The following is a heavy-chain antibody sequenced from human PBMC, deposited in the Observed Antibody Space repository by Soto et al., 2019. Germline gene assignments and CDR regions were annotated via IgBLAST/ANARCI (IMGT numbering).Heavy chain of an antibody. D-gene: IGHD3-10*01. CDR2: INHSGST. CDR1: GGSFSGYY. CDR3: EATMVRNGMDV. Sequence: SETLSLTCAVYGGSFSGYYWSWIRQPPGKGLEWIGEINHSGSTNYNPSLKSRVTISVDTSKNQFSLKLSSVTAADTAVNYCEATMVRNGMDVWGQGTTVTVSS. J-gene: IGHJ6*02. V-gene: IGHV4-34*01.